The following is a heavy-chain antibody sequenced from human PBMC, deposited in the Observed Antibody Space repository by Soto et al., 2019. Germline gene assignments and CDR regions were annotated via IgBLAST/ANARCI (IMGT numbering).Heavy chain of an antibody. CDR1: GFTFSSYG. J-gene: IGHJ4*02. Sequence: PGGSLRLSCAASGFTFSSYGMHWVRQAPGKGLEWVAVISYDGSNKYYADSVKGRFTISRDNSKNTLYLQMNSLRAEDTAVYYCAKDRSLAYWDQGTLVTVSS. V-gene: IGHV3-30*18. CDR2: ISYDGSNK. CDR3: AKDRSLAY.